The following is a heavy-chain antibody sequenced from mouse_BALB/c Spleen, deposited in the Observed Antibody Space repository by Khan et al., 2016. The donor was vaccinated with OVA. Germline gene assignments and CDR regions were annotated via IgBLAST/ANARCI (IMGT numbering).Heavy chain of an antibody. J-gene: IGHJ1*01. V-gene: IGHV9-3-1*01. CDR3: ARSRNYWYFDV. CDR2: INTYTGEP. Sequence: QIQLVQSGPELKKPGETVKISCKAFGYTFTNYGMNWVKQAPGKALKWLGWINTYTGEPTYADDFKGRFAFSLETSASTAYLQINNLKNEDTATYFGARSRNYWYFDVWGAGTTVTVSS. CDR1: GYTFTNYG.